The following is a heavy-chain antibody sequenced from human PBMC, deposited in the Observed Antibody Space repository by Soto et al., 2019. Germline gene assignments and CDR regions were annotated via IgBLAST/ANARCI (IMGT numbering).Heavy chain of an antibody. D-gene: IGHD1-26*01. V-gene: IGHV3-23*01. J-gene: IGHJ4*02. Sequence: PGGSLRLSCAASGFTFSNYAMTWVRQAPGKGLEWVSVVSGSGNTTYYEDSVKGRFTISRDNSKNTLYLQMNSLRADDTALYYCAKDRGSGTNYASYFDSWGQGTLVTVSS. CDR2: VSGSGNTT. CDR3: AKDRGSGTNYASYFDS. CDR1: GFTFSNYA.